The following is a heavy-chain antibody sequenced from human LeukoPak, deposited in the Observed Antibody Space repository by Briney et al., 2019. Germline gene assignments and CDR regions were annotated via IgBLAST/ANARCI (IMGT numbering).Heavy chain of an antibody. V-gene: IGHV1-18*04. J-gene: IGHJ6*02. D-gene: IGHD3-3*01. CDR1: GYTFTGYY. CDR2: ISAYNGNT. CDR3: ARDPLYYDSYYYYYGMDV. Sequence: ASVKVSCKASGYTFTGYYMHWVRQAPGQGLEWMGWISAYNGNTNYAQKLQGRVTMTTDTSTSTAYMELKSLRSDDTAVYYCARDPLYYDSYYYYYGMDVWGQGTTVTVSS.